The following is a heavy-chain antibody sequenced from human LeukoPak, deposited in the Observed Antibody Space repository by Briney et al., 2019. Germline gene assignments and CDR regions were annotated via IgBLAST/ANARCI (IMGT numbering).Heavy chain of an antibody. CDR3: TRGAHSSGWYGIDN. Sequence: PGGSLRLSCAASGFTFSSYWMHWVRQAPGKGLVWVSHINSDGSSTSYADSVKGRFTISRDNAKSTLYLQMDRLRAEDTAVYYCTRGAHSSGWYGIDNWGQGTLVTVSS. CDR1: GFTFSSYW. J-gene: IGHJ4*02. V-gene: IGHV3-74*01. D-gene: IGHD6-19*01. CDR2: INSDGSST.